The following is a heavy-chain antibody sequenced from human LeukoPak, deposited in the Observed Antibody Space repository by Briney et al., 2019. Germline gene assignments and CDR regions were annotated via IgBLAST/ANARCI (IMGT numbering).Heavy chain of an antibody. D-gene: IGHD3-3*01. CDR1: GFTFSSYS. Sequence: PGGSLRLSCAASGFTFSSYSMSWVCQAPGKGLEWVSYISSLSSIIYYADSVRGRFTISRDNAKNSLYLQMNSLRDEGTAVYYCARDFRFASDYWGQGTLVTVSS. V-gene: IGHV3-48*02. CDR3: ARDFRFASDY. J-gene: IGHJ4*02. CDR2: ISSLSSII.